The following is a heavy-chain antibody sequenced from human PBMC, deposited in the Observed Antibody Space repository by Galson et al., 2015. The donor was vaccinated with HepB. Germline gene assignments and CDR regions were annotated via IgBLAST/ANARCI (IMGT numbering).Heavy chain of an antibody. CDR1: GFTFSSYA. CDR2: ISSNGGST. Sequence: SLRLSCAASGFTFSSYAMHWVRQAPGKGLEYVSAISSNGGSTYYADSVKGRFTISRDNSKNTLYLQMSSLRAEDTAVYYCVKGEITMIVVVITNSVAFDIWGQGTMVTVSS. V-gene: IGHV3-64D*06. J-gene: IGHJ3*02. D-gene: IGHD3-22*01. CDR3: VKGEITMIVVVITNSVAFDI.